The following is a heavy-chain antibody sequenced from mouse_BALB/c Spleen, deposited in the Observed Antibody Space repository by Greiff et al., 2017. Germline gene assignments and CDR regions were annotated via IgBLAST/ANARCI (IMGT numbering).Heavy chain of an antibody. Sequence: VQLQQSGPGLVAPSQSLSITCTVSGFSLTSYGVHWVRQPPGKGLEWLGVIWAGGSTNYNSALMSRLSISKDNSKSQVFLKMNSLQTDDTAMYYCARDRGYYGSSYAMDYWGQGTSVTVAS. CDR2: IWAGGST. CDR1: GFSLTSYG. D-gene: IGHD1-1*01. V-gene: IGHV2-9*02. CDR3: ARDRGYYGSSYAMDY. J-gene: IGHJ4*01.